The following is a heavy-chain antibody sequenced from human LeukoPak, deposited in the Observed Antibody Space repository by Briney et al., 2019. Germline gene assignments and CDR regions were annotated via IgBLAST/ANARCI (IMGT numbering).Heavy chain of an antibody. CDR3: ARRPMDV. J-gene: IGHJ6*04. V-gene: IGHV3-11*01. CDR2: ISSSGSTI. CDR1: GGSISSYY. Sequence: LSLTCTVSGGSISSYYWSWIRQAPGKGLEWVSYISSSGSTIYYADSVKGRFTISRDNAKNSLYLQMNSLRAEDTAVYYCARRPMDVWGKGTTVTVSS.